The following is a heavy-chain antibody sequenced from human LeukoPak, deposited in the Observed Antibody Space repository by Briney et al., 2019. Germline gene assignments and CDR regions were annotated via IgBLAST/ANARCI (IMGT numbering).Heavy chain of an antibody. V-gene: IGHV4-59*01. Sequence: SETLSLTCTVSGGSISSYYWSWIRQPPGKGLEWIGYIYYSGSTNYNPSLKSRVTISVDTSKNQFSLKLSSVTAADTAVYYCAREDSSRWYHWFDPWGQGTLVTVSS. J-gene: IGHJ5*02. CDR2: IYYSGST. CDR1: GGSISSYY. D-gene: IGHD6-13*01. CDR3: AREDSSRWYHWFDP.